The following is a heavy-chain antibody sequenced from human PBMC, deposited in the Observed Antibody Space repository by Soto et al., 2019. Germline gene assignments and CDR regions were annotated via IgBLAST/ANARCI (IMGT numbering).Heavy chain of an antibody. Sequence: QVQLVQSGAEVKKPGASVKVYCKASGYTFTSYGISWVRQAPGQGLEWMGWISAYNGNTNYAQKLQGRVTMTTDTSTSTAYMELRSLRSDDTAVYYCARERSITMVRGVTPLGGYYYYGMDVWGQGTTVTVSS. D-gene: IGHD3-10*01. CDR1: GYTFTSYG. V-gene: IGHV1-18*01. CDR3: ARERSITMVRGVTPLGGYYYYGMDV. CDR2: ISAYNGNT. J-gene: IGHJ6*02.